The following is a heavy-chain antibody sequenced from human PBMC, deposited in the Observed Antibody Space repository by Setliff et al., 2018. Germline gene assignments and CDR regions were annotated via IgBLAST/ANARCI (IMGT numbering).Heavy chain of an antibody. CDR2: IHAGSSNT. CDR3: ARMSTSGPHYDY. V-gene: IGHV1-3*01. D-gene: IGHD2-8*02. J-gene: IGHJ4*02. CDR1: GYSFSSNA. Sequence: GASVKVSCKASGYSFSSNAFHWVRQAPGQTLEWMGWIHAGSSNTLYSQRFQDTITISRDTSATTVHMELSSLRSDDTAVYYCARMSTSGPHYDYWGQGTLVTVSS.